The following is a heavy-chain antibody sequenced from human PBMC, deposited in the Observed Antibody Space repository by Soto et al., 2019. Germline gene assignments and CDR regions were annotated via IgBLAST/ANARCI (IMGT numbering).Heavy chain of an antibody. Sequence: GGSLRLACAASGFTFSSYWMSWVRQAPGKGLEWVANIKQDGSEKYYVDSVKGRFTISRDNAKNSLYLQMNSLRAEDTAVYYCARDCSSIVVVPAAMCAFDIWGQGTMVTGSS. J-gene: IGHJ3*02. CDR2: IKQDGSEK. CDR1: GFTFSSYW. D-gene: IGHD2-2*01. V-gene: IGHV3-7*01. CDR3: ARDCSSIVVVPAAMCAFDI.